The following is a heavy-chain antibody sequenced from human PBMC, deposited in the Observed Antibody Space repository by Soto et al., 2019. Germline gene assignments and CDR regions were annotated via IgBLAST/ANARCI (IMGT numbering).Heavy chain of an antibody. CDR2: IYYSGST. CDR1: GGSVSSGSYY. J-gene: IGHJ6*02. D-gene: IGHD2-21*02. CDR3: ARGGDCGGDCPPYSYYGMDV. V-gene: IGHV4-61*01. Sequence: SETLSLTCTVSGGSVSSGSYYWSWIRQPPGKGLEWIGYIYYSGSTNYNPSLKSRVTISVDTSKNQFSLKLSSVTAADTAVYYCARGGDCGGDCPPYSYYGMDVWGQGTTVTVSS.